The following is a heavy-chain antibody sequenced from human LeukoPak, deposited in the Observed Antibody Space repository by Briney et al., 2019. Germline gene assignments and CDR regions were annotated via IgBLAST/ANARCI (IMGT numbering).Heavy chain of an antibody. D-gene: IGHD6-19*01. CDR1: GGSISSGGYY. J-gene: IGHJ6*02. CDR2: IYYSGST. CDR3: ARGLEQWLGYGMDV. V-gene: IGHV4-30-4*08. Sequence: PSETLSLTCTVSGGSISSGGYYWSWIRQPPGKGLEWIGYIYYSGSTYYNPSLKSRVTISVDTSKNQFSLKLSSVTAADTAVYYCARGLEQWLGYGMDVWGQGTTVTVSS.